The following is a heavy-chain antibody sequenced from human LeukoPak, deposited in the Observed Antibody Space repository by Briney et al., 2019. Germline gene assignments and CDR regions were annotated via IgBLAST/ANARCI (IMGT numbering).Heavy chain of an antibody. Sequence: SETLSLTCAVSGYSISSGYYWGWIRQPPGKGLEWIGSIYHSGSTYYNPSLKSRVTISVDTSKNQFSLKLSSVTAADTAVYYCASSDFWSGYYGRENNWFDPWGQGTLVTVSS. V-gene: IGHV4-38-2*01. CDR2: IYHSGST. D-gene: IGHD3-3*01. CDR3: ASSDFWSGYYGRENNWFDP. J-gene: IGHJ5*02. CDR1: GYSISSGYY.